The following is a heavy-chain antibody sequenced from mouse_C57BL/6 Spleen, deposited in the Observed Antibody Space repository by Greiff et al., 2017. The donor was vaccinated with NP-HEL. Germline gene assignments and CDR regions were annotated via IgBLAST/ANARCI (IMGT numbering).Heavy chain of an antibody. CDR1: GYTFTDYY. J-gene: IGHJ4*01. D-gene: IGHD2-3*01. Sequence: VQLQQSGPELVKPGASVKISCKASGYTFTDYYMNWVKQSHGKSLEWIGDINPNNGGTSYNQKFKGKATLTVDKSSSTAYMELRSLTSEDSAVYYCARWSQLYDGYYDAMDYWGQGTSVTVSS. CDR3: ARWSQLYDGYYDAMDY. CDR2: INPNNGGT. V-gene: IGHV1-26*01.